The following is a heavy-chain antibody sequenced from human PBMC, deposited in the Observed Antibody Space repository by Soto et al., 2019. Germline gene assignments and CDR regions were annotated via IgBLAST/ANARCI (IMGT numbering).Heavy chain of an antibody. V-gene: IGHV4-34*01. D-gene: IGHD3-9*01. CDR1: GGSFSGYY. CDR3: ARAPRSLTYFDWLKISP. Sequence: PSETLSLTCAVYGGSFSGYYWSWIRQPPGKGLEWIGEINHSGSTNYNPSLKSRVTISVDTSKNQFSLKLSSVTAADTAVYYCARAPRSLTYFDWLKISPWGQGTLVTVSS. J-gene: IGHJ5*02. CDR2: INHSGST.